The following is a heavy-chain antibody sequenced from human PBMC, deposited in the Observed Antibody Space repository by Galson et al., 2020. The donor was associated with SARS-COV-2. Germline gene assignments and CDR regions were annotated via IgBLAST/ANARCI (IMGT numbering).Heavy chain of an antibody. Sequence: GGSLRLSCATSDFTFNKYTMNWIRQAPGKGPEWLASMSSSGSQIFYAASVRGRFTISRDDARNSLYLQMNSLSAEDTAVYYCARAVGTAVFYYWYFDIWGRGTRVTVSS. CDR3: ARAVGTAVFYYWYFDI. D-gene: IGHD1-26*01. CDR1: DFTFNKYT. V-gene: IGHV3-21*01. J-gene: IGHJ2*01. CDR2: MSSSGSQI.